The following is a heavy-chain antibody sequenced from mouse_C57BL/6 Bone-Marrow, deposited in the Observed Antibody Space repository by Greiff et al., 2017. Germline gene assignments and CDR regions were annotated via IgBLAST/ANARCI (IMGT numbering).Heavy chain of an antibody. CDR2: IWRGGST. J-gene: IGHJ4*01. CDR3: ASYGGYYGWAMDC. Sequence: VKVVESGPGLVQPSQSLSITCTVSGFSLTSYGVHWVRQSPGKGLEWLGVIWRGGSTDYNAAFMSRLSITKDTSKSQVFFKMNSLQADDTAIYYCASYGGYYGWAMDCWGQGTSVTDSS. V-gene: IGHV2-5*01. CDR1: GFSLTSYG. D-gene: IGHD2-3*01.